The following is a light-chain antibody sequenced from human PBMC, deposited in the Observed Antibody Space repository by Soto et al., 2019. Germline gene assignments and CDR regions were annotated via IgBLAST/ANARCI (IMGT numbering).Light chain of an antibody. V-gene: IGLV2-14*01. CDR2: DVS. CDR3: SSYTSSSTDV. Sequence: QSALTQPASVSGSPGQSITISCTGTSSDVGGYNYVSWYQQHPSKAPKLMIYDVSNRPSGVSNRFSGSKSGNTASLTISGLQAEDEADYYCSSYTSSSTDVFGTGTKLTVL. CDR1: SSDVGGYNY. J-gene: IGLJ1*01.